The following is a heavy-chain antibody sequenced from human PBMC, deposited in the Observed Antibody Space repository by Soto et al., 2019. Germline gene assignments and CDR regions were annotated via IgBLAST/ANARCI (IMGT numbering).Heavy chain of an antibody. D-gene: IGHD2-15*01. CDR3: AREGFGGSYLVS. Sequence: SVKVSCKASGGTLSNYVIIWLRQAPGQGLEWMGGIIPLSATANYAQRFQGRVTITADESTSTAYMDLTRLRSEETAVYYCAREGFGGSYLVSWGQGTLVTVSS. CDR1: GGTLSNYV. J-gene: IGHJ4*02. V-gene: IGHV1-69*13. CDR2: IIPLSATA.